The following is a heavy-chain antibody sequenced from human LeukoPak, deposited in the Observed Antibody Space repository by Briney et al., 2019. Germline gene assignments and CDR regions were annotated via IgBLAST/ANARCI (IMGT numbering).Heavy chain of an antibody. CDR2: ISGSGGST. J-gene: IGHJ4*02. Sequence: PGGSLRLSCAASGFTFSSYAMSWVRQAPGKGLEWVSAISGSGGSTYYADSVKGRFTISRDNSKNTLYLQMNSLRAEDTAVYYCAKDPYYYDSSGXXYXVDYWGQGTLVTVSS. CDR3: AKDPYYYDSSGXXYXVDY. CDR1: GFTFSSYA. V-gene: IGHV3-23*01. D-gene: IGHD3-22*01.